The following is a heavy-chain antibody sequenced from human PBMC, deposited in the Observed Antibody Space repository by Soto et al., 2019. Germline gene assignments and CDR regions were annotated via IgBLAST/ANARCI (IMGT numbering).Heavy chain of an antibody. CDR1: GGSISSYH. J-gene: IGHJ1*01. V-gene: IGHV4-59*01. Sequence: ASETLSLSCTVSGGSISSYHRSWIRQPPGKGLEWIGFSYYTGSTNYNPSLMSRVTISVDTSKNQFSLKLSSVTAADTAVYYCARVKTRRYCSGDSCHSGYFHHWGQGTLVTVSS. CDR3: ARVKTRRYCSGDSCHSGYFHH. D-gene: IGHD2-15*01. CDR2: SYYTGST.